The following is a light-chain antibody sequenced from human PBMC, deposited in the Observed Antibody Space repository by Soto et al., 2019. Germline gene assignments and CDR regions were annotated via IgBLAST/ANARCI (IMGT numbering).Light chain of an antibody. CDR1: RNDIGDYNY. Sequence: QSALTQPASVSGPPGQSITLSCSGTRNDIGDYNYVSWYQQYPGKAPQLIIYDVTHRPSGVSDRFSGSKSGNTASLTISGLQAEDEADYYCTSYTIGSARLVFGGGTKLTVL. V-gene: IGLV2-14*01. CDR3: TSYTIGSARLV. J-gene: IGLJ2*01. CDR2: DVT.